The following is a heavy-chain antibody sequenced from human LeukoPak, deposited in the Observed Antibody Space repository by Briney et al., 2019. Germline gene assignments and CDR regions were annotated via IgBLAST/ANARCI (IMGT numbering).Heavy chain of an antibody. D-gene: IGHD3-3*01. J-gene: IGHJ4*02. CDR2: IYHSGST. CDR3: ARTYDFWSGYLPYYFDY. Sequence: SETLSLTCAVSGYSISSGYYWGWIRQPPGKGLEWIGSIYHSGSTYYNPSLKSRVTISVDTSKNQFSLKLSSVTATDTAVYYCARTYDFWSGYLPYYFDYWGQGTLVTVSS. CDR1: GYSISSGYY. V-gene: IGHV4-38-2*01.